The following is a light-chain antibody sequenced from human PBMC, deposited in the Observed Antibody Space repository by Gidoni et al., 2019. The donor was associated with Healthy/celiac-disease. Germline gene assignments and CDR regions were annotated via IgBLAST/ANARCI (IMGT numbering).Light chain of an antibody. CDR2: YAS. CDR3: QQYDNPRGFT. V-gene: IGKV1-33*01. CDR1: QDISNY. J-gene: IGKJ3*01. Sequence: DIQMTQSPSSLSASVGDRVTITCQASQDISNYLNWYQQKPGKAPKLLIYYASNLETGVPSRFSGSGSGTDFTFTISSLQPEDIATYYCQQYDNPRGFTFGPGTKVDIK.